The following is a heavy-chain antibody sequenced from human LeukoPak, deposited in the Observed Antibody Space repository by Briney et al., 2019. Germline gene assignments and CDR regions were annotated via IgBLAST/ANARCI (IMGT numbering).Heavy chain of an antibody. Sequence: PGRSLRLSCAASGFTFNTYTIHWVRQAPGKGLEWVAVISYDGSDKYYADSVKGRFTISRDNSKNTLYLQMNSLRAEDTAVYFCARDLQTYYDFWTGYFDYWGQGTLVTVSS. CDR1: GFTFNTYT. J-gene: IGHJ4*02. V-gene: IGHV3-30*04. CDR3: ARDLQTYYDFWTGYFDY. CDR2: ISYDGSDK. D-gene: IGHD3-3*01.